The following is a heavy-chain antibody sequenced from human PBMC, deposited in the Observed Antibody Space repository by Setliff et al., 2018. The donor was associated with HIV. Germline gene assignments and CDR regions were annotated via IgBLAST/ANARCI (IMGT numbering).Heavy chain of an antibody. CDR2: INAGNGDT. D-gene: IGHD1-26*01. Sequence: ASVKVSCKASGYTFTDYPVHWVRQAPGQRLEWMGWINAGNGDTKFSEKFQGRVTITRDTSASIAYMELSRLRSEDTAVYYCARAGRSGSYNHYYYYYMDVWG. J-gene: IGHJ6*03. CDR3: ARAGRSGSYNHYYYYYMDV. CDR1: GYTFTDYP. V-gene: IGHV1-3*01.